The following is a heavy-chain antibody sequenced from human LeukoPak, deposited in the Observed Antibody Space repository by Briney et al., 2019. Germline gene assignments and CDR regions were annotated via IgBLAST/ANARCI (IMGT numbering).Heavy chain of an antibody. CDR2: INPNSGGT. V-gene: IGHV1-2*02. J-gene: IGHJ5*02. CDR1: GYTFTDYY. CDR3: ARDLEL. Sequence: ASVKVSCKTSGYTFTDYYIHWVRQAPGQGLEWMGWINPNSGGTNYAQKFQGRVTMTRDTSISTAYMELNRLRSDDMAVYYCARDLELWGQGTLVAVSS.